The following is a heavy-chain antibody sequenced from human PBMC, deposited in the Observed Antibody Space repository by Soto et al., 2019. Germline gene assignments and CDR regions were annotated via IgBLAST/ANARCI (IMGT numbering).Heavy chain of an antibody. CDR3: AMGYCSSTSCHRPYYYYGMDV. V-gene: IGHV1-69*13. CDR2: IIPIFGTA. CDR1: GGTFSSYA. D-gene: IGHD2-2*01. Sequence: SVKVSCKASGGTFSSYAISWVRQAPGQGLEWMGGIIPIFGTANYAQKFQGRVTITADESTSTAYMELSSLRSEDTAVYYCAMGYCSSTSCHRPYYYYGMDVWGQGTTVTVSS. J-gene: IGHJ6*02.